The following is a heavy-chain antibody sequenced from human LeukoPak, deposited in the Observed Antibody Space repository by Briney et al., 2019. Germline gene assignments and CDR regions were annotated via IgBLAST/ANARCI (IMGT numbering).Heavy chain of an antibody. Sequence: SETLSLTCSVSGGPITEYYWSWIRQPPGKGLEWIVYIYHTGSTNYSPSLKSRVTMSVDASRNQFSLKLVSVTAADTAVYYCARDRGSTGYYYLDSWGQGILVTVSS. CDR1: GGPITEYY. D-gene: IGHD6-19*01. CDR3: ARDRGSTGYYYLDS. CDR2: IYHTGST. J-gene: IGHJ4*02. V-gene: IGHV4-59*01.